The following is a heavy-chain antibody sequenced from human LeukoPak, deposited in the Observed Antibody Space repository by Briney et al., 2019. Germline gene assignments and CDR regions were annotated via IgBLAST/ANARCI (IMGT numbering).Heavy chain of an antibody. V-gene: IGHV1-2*02. CDR1: GYAFTDFY. D-gene: IGHD3-10*01. CDR3: ARDLDYGSGSFSN. J-gene: IGHJ4*02. CDR2: INPNSGGN. Sequence: GASVKVSCKASGYAFTDFYIHWVRQAPGQGLEWMGWINPNSGGNTYAQKFQGRVTMTTDTSISTAYLELNGLRSDDTAVYYCARDLDYGSGSFSNWGQGAIVTVSS.